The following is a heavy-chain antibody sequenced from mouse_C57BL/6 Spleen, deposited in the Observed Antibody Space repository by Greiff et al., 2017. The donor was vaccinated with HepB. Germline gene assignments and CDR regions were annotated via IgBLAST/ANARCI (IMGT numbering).Heavy chain of an antibody. CDR3: ARHPHDYDEGYYAMYY. V-gene: IGHV5-6*01. D-gene: IGHD2-4*01. J-gene: IGHJ4*01. CDR2: ISSGGSYT. Sequence: DVHLVESGGDLVKPGGSLKLSCAASGFTFSSYGMSWVRQTPDKRLEWVATISSGGSYTYYPDSVQGRFTISRDNAKNTLYLQMSSMKSEDKAMYYCARHPHDYDEGYYAMYYWGQGTSVTVAS. CDR1: GFTFSSYG.